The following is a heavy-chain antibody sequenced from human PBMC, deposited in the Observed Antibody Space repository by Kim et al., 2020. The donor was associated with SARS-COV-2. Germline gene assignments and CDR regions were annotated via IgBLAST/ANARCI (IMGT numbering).Heavy chain of an antibody. Sequence: GESLKISCKGSGYTFTSYWINWVRQMPGKGLQWMGRIDPSDSYNNYSPSFQGHVTISADKSISTAYLQWSSLKASDSAMYYCARPYCSSTSCLDAFDIWGQGIMVTVSS. CDR1: GYTFTSYW. J-gene: IGHJ3*02. CDR3: ARPYCSSTSCLDAFDI. CDR2: IDPSDSYN. V-gene: IGHV5-10-1*01. D-gene: IGHD2-2*01.